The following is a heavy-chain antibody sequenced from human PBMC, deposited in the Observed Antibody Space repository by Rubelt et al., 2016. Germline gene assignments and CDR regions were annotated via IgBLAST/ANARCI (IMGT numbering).Heavy chain of an antibody. CDR2: INPNSGVT. CDR1: GYTFADYY. V-gene: IGHV1-2*02. D-gene: IGHD1-7*01. Sequence: QVQLVQSGAELKKPGASVKVSCKASGYTFADYYVHWVRQAPGQGLEWMGWINPNSGVTNYAQKFQGRVALTRDTSISTVSMELSRLTSDDTAVYYCVRENWYYDNWGQGTLVTVSS. J-gene: IGHJ4*02. CDR3: VRENWYYDN.